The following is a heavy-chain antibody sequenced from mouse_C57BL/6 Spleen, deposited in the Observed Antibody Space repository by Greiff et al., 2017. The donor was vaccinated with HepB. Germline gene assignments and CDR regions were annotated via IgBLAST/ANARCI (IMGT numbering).Heavy chain of an antibody. J-gene: IGHJ3*01. Sequence: LQESGPELVKPGASVKISCKASGYSFTDYNMNWVKQSNGKSLEWIGVINPNYGTTSYNQKFKGKATLTVDQSSSTAYMQLNSLTSEDSAVYYCARKGTTVERTWFAYWGQGTLVTVSA. CDR2: INPNYGTT. V-gene: IGHV1-39*01. CDR1: GYSFTDYN. CDR3: ARKGTTVERTWFAY. D-gene: IGHD1-1*01.